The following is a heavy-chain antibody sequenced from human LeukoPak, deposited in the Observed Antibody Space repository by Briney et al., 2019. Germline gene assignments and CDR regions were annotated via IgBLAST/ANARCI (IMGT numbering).Heavy chain of an antibody. CDR2: ISAYNGNT. CDR1: GYTFTSFG. J-gene: IGHJ4*02. D-gene: IGHD6-19*01. Sequence: ASVKVSCTASGYTFTSFGISWVRQAPGQGLEWMGWISAYNGNTNYAQKLQGRVTMTTDTSTSTAYMELRSLRSDDTAVYYCARVAVAGTYFDYWGQGTLVTVSS. V-gene: IGHV1-18*01. CDR3: ARVAVAGTYFDY.